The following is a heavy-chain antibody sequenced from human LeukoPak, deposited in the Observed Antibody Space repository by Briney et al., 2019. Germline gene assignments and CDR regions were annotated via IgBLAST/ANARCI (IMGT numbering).Heavy chain of an antibody. V-gene: IGHV4-59*08. D-gene: IGHD1-26*01. CDR2: IYYGGTF. Sequence: RSETVSLTCSVSNGSISTYYWSWIRQSPGKGLEWIGYIYYGGTFSYYPSLKRRVTISVDSPKNHFSLRLTSLTAADTALYYCARHGGTLDYFDSWGPGSLVIVSS. CDR3: ARHGGTLDYFDS. CDR1: NGSISTYY. J-gene: IGHJ4*02.